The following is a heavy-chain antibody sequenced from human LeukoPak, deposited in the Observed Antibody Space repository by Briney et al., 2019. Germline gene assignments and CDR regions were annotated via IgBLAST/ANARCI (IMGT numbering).Heavy chain of an antibody. CDR2: TSSSSSTI. CDR3: ARLRYYGMDV. V-gene: IGHV3-48*04. CDR1: GFTFSGYD. J-gene: IGHJ6*02. Sequence: GSLRLSCAASGFTFSGYDMCWVRQAPGKGLEWVSYTSSSSSTIYYADSVKSRFTISRDNAKNSLYLQMNSLRAEDTAVYYCARLRYYGMDVWGQGTTVTVSS.